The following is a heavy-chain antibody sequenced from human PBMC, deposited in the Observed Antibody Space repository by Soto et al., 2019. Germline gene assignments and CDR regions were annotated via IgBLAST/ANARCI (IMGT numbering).Heavy chain of an antibody. CDR1: GVSINRGDYY. CDR3: AREGVDIVQVPYS. V-gene: IGHV4-30-4*01. J-gene: IGHJ4*02. CDR2: IYYNGDT. Sequence: QVRLQESGPKLVRPSQTLSLTCSVSGVSINRGDYYWSWIRQSPGRGLEWIGSIYYNGDTNYNPSLGSRVTMSVHTSKNQVFLDLQSVVAADSAVYFCAREGVDIVQVPYSWGQGTLITVSS. D-gene: IGHD2-2*03.